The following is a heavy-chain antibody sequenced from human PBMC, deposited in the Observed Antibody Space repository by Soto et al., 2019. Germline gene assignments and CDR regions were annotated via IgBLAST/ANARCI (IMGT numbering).Heavy chain of an antibody. CDR1: GYTFTSYY. CDR3: ARGTAGIAVAGPLDY. J-gene: IGHJ4*02. Sequence: QVQLVQSGAEVKKPGASVKVSCKASGYTFTSYYMHWVRQAPGQGLEWMGIINPSGGSTSYAQKFQGRVTMTRDTSTSTVYMELSSLRSEDTAVYYCARGTAGIAVAGPLDYWGQGTLVTVSS. V-gene: IGHV1-46*01. D-gene: IGHD6-19*01. CDR2: INPSGGST.